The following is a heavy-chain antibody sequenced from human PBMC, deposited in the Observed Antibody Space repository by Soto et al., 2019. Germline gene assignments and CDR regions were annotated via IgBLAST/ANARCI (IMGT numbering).Heavy chain of an antibody. D-gene: IGHD6-19*01. CDR1: GFTFSSYA. V-gene: IGHV3-30-3*01. Sequence: VGSLRLSCAASGFTFSSYAMHWVRQAPGKGLEWVAVISYDGSNKYYADSVKGRFTISRDNSKNTLYLQMNSLRAEDTAVYYCARESRRWLGNDYWGQGTLVTVSS. CDR3: ARESRRWLGNDY. CDR2: ISYDGSNK. J-gene: IGHJ4*02.